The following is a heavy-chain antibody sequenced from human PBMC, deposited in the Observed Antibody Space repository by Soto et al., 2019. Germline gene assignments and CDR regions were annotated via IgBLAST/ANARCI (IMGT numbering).Heavy chain of an antibody. J-gene: IGHJ4*02. Sequence: GGSLRLSCAASGFTFSSYGMHWVRQAPGKGLEWVAVIWYDGSNKYYADSVKGRFTISRDNSKNTLYLQMNSLRAEDTAVYYCAREPYLNDYGDYGLDYWGQGTLVTVSS. D-gene: IGHD4-17*01. V-gene: IGHV3-33*01. CDR1: GFTFSSYG. CDR2: IWYDGSNK. CDR3: AREPYLNDYGDYGLDY.